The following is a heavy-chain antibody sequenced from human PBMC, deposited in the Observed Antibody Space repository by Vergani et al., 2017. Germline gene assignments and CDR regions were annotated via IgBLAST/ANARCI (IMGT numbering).Heavy chain of an antibody. J-gene: IGHJ6*02. CDR1: GGSFTGYY. CDR2: IDHHGNT. Sequence: QVQLVQWGAGLLKPSETLSLTCAVYGGSFTGYYWSWIRQSPRRGLEWIGEIDHHGNTNYNPSLKSRVTISLDMSKNQFSLRLSSMTAADTAVYYCARVNGRGNYYYGMDVWGQGTTVTVSS. V-gene: IGHV4-34*02. D-gene: IGHD2-8*01. CDR3: ARVNGRGNYYYGMDV.